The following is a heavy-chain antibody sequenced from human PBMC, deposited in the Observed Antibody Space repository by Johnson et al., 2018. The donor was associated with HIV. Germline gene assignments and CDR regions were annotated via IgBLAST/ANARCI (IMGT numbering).Heavy chain of an antibody. Sequence: VQLVESGGGVVQPGRSLRLSCAASDSMFSSYGIHWVRQAPGKGLEWVSGINWNGGSTGFADSVKGRFTISRDNSKNTLYLQMNSLRAEDTAVYYCAKNGARGDAFDIWGQGTMVTVSS. CDR2: INWNGGST. D-gene: IGHD2-8*01. V-gene: IGHV3-NL1*01. J-gene: IGHJ3*02. CDR1: DSMFSSYG. CDR3: AKNGARGDAFDI.